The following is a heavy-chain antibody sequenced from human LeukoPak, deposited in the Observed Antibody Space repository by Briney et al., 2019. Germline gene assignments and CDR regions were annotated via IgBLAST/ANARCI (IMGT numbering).Heavy chain of an antibody. Sequence: GGSLRLSCAASGFTFSSYSMNWVRQAPGKGLEWVSSISSSSSYIYYADSVKGRFTISRDNAKNSLYLQMNSLRAEDTAVYYCAREQTRGGDLHYWGQGALVTVSS. CDR3: AREQTRGGDLHY. D-gene: IGHD2-21*02. J-gene: IGHJ4*02. CDR1: GFTFSSYS. CDR2: ISSSSSYI. V-gene: IGHV3-21*01.